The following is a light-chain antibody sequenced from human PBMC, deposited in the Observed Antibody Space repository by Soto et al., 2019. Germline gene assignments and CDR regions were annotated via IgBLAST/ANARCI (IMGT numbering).Light chain of an antibody. V-gene: IGKV3-11*01. Sequence: EIVLTQSPATLSLSPGERATLSCRASQSVSSYLAWYQQKPGQAPRLLIYDALNRATGIPARFSGSESGTDFTLTISSLEPEDFAVYYCQQRSNWLFTFGPGTKVEIK. CDR2: DAL. CDR1: QSVSSY. CDR3: QQRSNWLFT. J-gene: IGKJ3*01.